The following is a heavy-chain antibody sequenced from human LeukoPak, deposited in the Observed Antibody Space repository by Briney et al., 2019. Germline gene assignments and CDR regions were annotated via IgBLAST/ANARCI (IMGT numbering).Heavy chain of an antibody. V-gene: IGHV1-69*05. J-gene: IGHJ6*03. Sequence: SVKVSCKASGGTFFSYAISWVRQAPGQGLEWMGGIIPIFGTANYAQKFQGRVTITTDESTSTAYMELSSLRSEDTAVYYCARVLGITMVRGASYYMDVWGKGTTVTVSS. CDR1: GGTFFSYA. D-gene: IGHD3-10*01. CDR3: ARVLGITMVRGASYYMDV. CDR2: IIPIFGTA.